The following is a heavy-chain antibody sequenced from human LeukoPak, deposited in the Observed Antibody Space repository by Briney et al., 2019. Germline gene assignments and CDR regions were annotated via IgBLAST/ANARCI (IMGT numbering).Heavy chain of an antibody. D-gene: IGHD5-24*01. CDR2: TYYRSKWYN. V-gene: IGHV6-1*01. J-gene: IGHJ4*02. CDR1: GDSVSSNSAA. Sequence: SQTLSLTCAISGDSVSSNSAAWDWIRQSPSRGLEWLGRTYYRSKWYNDYAVSVKSRITISPGTSKNQFSLQLNSVTPEDTAVYYCARELEMATIYSYLDYWGQGTLVTVSS. CDR3: ARELEMATIYSYLDY.